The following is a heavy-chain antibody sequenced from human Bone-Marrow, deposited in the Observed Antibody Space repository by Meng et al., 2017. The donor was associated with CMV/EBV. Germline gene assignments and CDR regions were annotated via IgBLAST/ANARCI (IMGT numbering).Heavy chain of an antibody. CDR2: INHSGST. V-gene: IGHV4-34*01. J-gene: IGHJ4*02. CDR1: GGSISSYY. D-gene: IGHD3-3*01. CDR3: ARGRFRHTY. Sequence: SETLSLTCTVSGGSISSYYWSWIRRPPGKGLEWIGEINHSGSTNYNPSLKSRLTISVDTSKNQFSLKLSSVTAADTAVYFCARGRFRHTYWGQGTLVTVSS.